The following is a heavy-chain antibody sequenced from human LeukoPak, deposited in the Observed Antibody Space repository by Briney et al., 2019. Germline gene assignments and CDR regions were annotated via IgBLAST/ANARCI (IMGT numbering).Heavy chain of an antibody. Sequence: GESLKISCKGSGYSFTSYWIGWVCQMPGKGLEWMGIIYPGDSDTRYSPSFQGQVTISADKSISTAYLQWSSLKASDTAMYYCATSTDTAMPNFDYWGQGTLVTVSS. V-gene: IGHV5-51*01. CDR3: ATSTDTAMPNFDY. J-gene: IGHJ4*02. CDR2: IYPGDSDT. D-gene: IGHD5-18*01. CDR1: GYSFTSYW.